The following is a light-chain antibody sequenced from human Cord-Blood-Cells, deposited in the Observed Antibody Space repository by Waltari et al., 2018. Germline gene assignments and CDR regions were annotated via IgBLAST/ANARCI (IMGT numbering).Light chain of an antibody. J-gene: IGKJ4*01. CDR3: QQSYSTPLT. V-gene: IGKV1-39*01. CDR2: AAS. CDR1: QSISSY. Sequence: DIQMTQSPSSLSASVGDRVTITCRASQSISSYLNWYQQKPGKATKLLIYAASSLQSGVPSRFSVSGSGTDFTLTISSLQPEDFATYYCQQSYSTPLTFGGGTKVEIK.